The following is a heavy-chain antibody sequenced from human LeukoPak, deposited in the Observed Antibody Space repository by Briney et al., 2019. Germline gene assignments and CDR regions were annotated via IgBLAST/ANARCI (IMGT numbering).Heavy chain of an antibody. CDR2: FYYSRTT. CDR1: GGSISGGTYY. V-gene: IGHV4-39*01. CDR3: VGNNFYYFDY. Sequence: SETLSLTCTVSGGSISGGTYYWGWVRQPPGKGLEWIGYFYYSRTTYYSPSLKSRVTISVATSKNQFSLKLSSVTAADTAVYYCVGNNFYYFDYWGQGSLVSVSP. D-gene: IGHD5-24*01. J-gene: IGHJ4*02.